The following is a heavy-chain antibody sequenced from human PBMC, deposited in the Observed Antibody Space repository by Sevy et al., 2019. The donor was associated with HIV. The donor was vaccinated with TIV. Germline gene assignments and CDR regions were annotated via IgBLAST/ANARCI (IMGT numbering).Heavy chain of an antibody. CDR2: ISFDGSNK. V-gene: IGHV3-30-3*01. J-gene: IGHJ4*02. Sequence: GGSLRLSYAASGFTFSGYAMHWVRQAPGKGLEWVAVISFDGSNKYYADSVKGRFIISRDNSKNTLYLQMNSLRVEDTAVYYCARGRGGVVAGTGYFDYWGQGTLVTVSS. CDR3: ARGRGGVVAGTGYFDY. D-gene: IGHD6-19*01. CDR1: GFTFSGYA.